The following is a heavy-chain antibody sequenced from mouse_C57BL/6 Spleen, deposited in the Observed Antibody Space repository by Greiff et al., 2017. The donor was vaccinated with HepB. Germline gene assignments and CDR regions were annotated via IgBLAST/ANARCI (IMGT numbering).Heavy chain of an antibody. CDR3: ARGYYYGSRRGSYFDY. CDR2: INYDGSST. D-gene: IGHD1-1*01. J-gene: IGHJ2*01. Sequence: EVQGVDSEGGLVQPGSSMKLSCTASGFTFSDYYMAWVRQVPEKGLEWVANINYDGSSTYYLDSLKSRFIISRDNAKNILYLQMSSLKSEDTATYYCARGYYYGSRRGSYFDYWGQGTTLTVSS. V-gene: IGHV5-16*01. CDR1: GFTFSDYY.